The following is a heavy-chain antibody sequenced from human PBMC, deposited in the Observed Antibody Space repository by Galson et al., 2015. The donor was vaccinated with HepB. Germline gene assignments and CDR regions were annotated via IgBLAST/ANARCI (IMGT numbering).Heavy chain of an antibody. J-gene: IGHJ4*02. Sequence: CAVSGFSFNDHYVDWVRQAPGKGLEWVGRSRNRARGYSTAYAVSVRGRFTVSRDDSKNSVFLQMNRLRSEDTAVYYCARSEVTTVVTDFDSWGQGTLVTVS. CDR3: ARSEVTTVVTDFDS. V-gene: IGHV3-72*01. D-gene: IGHD4-23*01. CDR1: GFSFNDHY. CDR2: SRNRARGYST.